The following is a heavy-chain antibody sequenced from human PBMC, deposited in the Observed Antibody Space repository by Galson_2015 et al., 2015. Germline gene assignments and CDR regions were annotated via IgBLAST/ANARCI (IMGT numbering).Heavy chain of an antibody. Sequence: GKGLEWVSTITTSGVTTYYADSVKGRFTISRDNSKNTLYLQMNSLRAEDTAVYYCAKRSPHYFDYWGQGTLVTVSS. J-gene: IGHJ4*02. V-gene: IGHV3-23*01. CDR2: ITTSGVTT. CDR3: AKRSPHYFDY.